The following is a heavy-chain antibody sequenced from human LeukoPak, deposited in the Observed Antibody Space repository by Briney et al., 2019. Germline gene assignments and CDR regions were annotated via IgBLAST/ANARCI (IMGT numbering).Heavy chain of an antibody. D-gene: IGHD2/OR15-2a*01. Sequence: GGSLRLSCAASGFTFSSYAMSWVRQAPGKGLEGVSAISGSGGSTYYADSVKGRFTISRDNYKNTVYLQMNSLRAEDTAVYYCAKVSTRLYFDYWGQGTLVTVSS. V-gene: IGHV3-23*01. CDR2: ISGSGGST. J-gene: IGHJ4*02. CDR1: GFTFSSYA. CDR3: AKVSTRLYFDY.